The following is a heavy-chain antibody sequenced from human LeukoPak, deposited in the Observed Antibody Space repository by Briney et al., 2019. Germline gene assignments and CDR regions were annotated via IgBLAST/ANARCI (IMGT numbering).Heavy chain of an antibody. D-gene: IGHD4-23*01. J-gene: IGHJ4*02. Sequence: SETLSLTCTVSGGSISSSGYYWGWIRQPPGKGLEWIGSMYYSGSTNYNPSVKSRVTISADTSRNQFSLKLSSVTAADTAVYYCARKSREYGGSSGFDYWGQGTLVTVSS. CDR2: MYYSGST. CDR1: GGSISSSGYY. CDR3: ARKSREYGGSSGFDY. V-gene: IGHV4-39*07.